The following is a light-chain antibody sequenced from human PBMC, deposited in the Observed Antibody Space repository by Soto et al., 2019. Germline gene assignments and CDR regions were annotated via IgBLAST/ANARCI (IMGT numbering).Light chain of an antibody. V-gene: IGKV1-9*01. J-gene: IGKJ5*01. CDR1: QGIISY. CDR2: AAS. CDR3: QQLNSYPLT. Sequence: DIQMTQSPSSLSASVGDRVTITCRASQGIISYLAWYPQKPGKAPKLLIYAASTLQSGVPSRFSGSGSGTDFTLTISSLQPEDFATYYCQQLNSYPLTFGQGPRLEI.